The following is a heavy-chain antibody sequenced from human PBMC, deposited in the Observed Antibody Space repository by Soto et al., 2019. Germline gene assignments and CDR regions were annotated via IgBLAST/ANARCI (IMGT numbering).Heavy chain of an antibody. J-gene: IGHJ4*02. CDR1: GFTFVDYW. D-gene: IGHD3-3*01. CDR2: MKKDGSEK. CDR3: AKLGSGYYTGLYFDY. V-gene: IGHV3-7*03. Sequence: GGSLILACAASGFTFVDYWMIWVRQPPGKGLEWVAHMKKDGSEKYYVDSVKGRFTVSRDNTKNSLYLQMNSLRAEDTAVYYCAKLGSGYYTGLYFDYWGPGTLVTVSS.